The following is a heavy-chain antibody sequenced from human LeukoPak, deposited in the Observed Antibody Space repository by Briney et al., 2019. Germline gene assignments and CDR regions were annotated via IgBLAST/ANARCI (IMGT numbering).Heavy chain of an antibody. D-gene: IGHD1-26*01. CDR2: ISSNGGST. Sequence: GGSLRLSCAASGFTFSSYAMHWVRQAPGKGLEYVSAISSNGGSTYYANSVKGRFTISRDNSKNTLYLQMGSLRAEDMAVCYCARGLYSGSPYYFDYWGQGTLVTVSS. CDR1: GFTFSSYA. CDR3: ARGLYSGSPYYFDY. V-gene: IGHV3-64*01. J-gene: IGHJ4*02.